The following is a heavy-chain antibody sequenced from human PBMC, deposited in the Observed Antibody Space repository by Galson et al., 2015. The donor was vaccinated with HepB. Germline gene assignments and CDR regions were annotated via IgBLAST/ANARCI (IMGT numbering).Heavy chain of an antibody. Sequence: SLRLSCAASGFTFSGSAIHWVRQASGKGPEWIGHIRSKATNYAALYVPSVKGRFTISRDDSRNMAYLHMRSLKIDDTAVYYCVRSGDFSGYSSRWGQGTLVTVSS. V-gene: IGHV3-73*01. D-gene: IGHD5-12*01. CDR2: IRSKATNYAA. CDR3: VRSGDFSGYSSR. J-gene: IGHJ4*02. CDR1: GFTFSGSA.